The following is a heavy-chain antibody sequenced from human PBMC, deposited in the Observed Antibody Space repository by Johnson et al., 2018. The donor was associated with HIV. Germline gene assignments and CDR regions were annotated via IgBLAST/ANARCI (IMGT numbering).Heavy chain of an antibody. D-gene: IGHD3-3*01. CDR1: GFTFSDYY. Sequence: QVQLVESGGGLVQPGGSLRLSCAASGFTFSDYYMSWIHQAPGKGLEWVSYISSGGSTIYYADSVRGRFAISRANVKNSLYLQRNSLRAEDTAVYYCATTGVIIKGVAFDIWGQGTMVTVSS. V-gene: IGHV3-11*04. CDR2: ISSGGSTI. J-gene: IGHJ3*02. CDR3: ATTGVIIKGVAFDI.